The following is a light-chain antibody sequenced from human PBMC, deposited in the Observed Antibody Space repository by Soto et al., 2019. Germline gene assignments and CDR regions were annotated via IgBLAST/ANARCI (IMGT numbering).Light chain of an antibody. V-gene: IGKV1-5*01. J-gene: IGKJ1*01. CDR3: QQYNNFWT. CDR1: QSISSW. Sequence: DIQMIQSPSTLSASVGDRVTITCRASQSISSWLARYQQKPGKAPRLLIYDASYLERGVPSRFSGSGSGTEFTLTISDLQPDDLATYYCQQYNNFWTFGPGTKVEI. CDR2: DAS.